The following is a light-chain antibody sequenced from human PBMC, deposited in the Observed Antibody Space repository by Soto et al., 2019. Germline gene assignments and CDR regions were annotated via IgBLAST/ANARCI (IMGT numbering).Light chain of an antibody. J-gene: IGKJ3*01. Sequence: DIQMTQSPSSLSASVGDRVTITCRASQGISNYLAWYQQKPGKVPKLLIYAASTLQSGVPSRFSGSGSGTDFTLTISSLQPEDVAIYYCQKYNSAPLFTFGPGTKVDIQ. CDR1: QGISNY. CDR2: AAS. CDR3: QKYNSAPLFT. V-gene: IGKV1-27*01.